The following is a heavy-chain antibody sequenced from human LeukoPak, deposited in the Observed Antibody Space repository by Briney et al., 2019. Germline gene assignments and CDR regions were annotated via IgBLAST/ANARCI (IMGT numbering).Heavy chain of an antibody. Sequence: SETLSLTCSVSGGSISTGAYFWTWIRQHPGKGLEWIGNIHSTGYASYNPSLKSRLTISGDTSKNQFSLKLSSVTAADTAVYYCARDSFSSSWYWFDPWGQGTLVTVSS. CDR3: ARDSFSSSWYWFDP. V-gene: IGHV4-31*03. J-gene: IGHJ5*02. CDR1: GGSISTGAYF. D-gene: IGHD6-13*01. CDR2: IHSTGYA.